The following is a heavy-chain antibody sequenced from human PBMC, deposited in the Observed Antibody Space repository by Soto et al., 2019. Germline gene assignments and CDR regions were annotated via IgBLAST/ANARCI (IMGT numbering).Heavy chain of an antibody. V-gene: IGHV1-69*13. CDR1: GGTFSSYA. D-gene: IGHD3-3*01. Sequence: GASVKVSCKASGGTFSSYAISWVRQAPGQGLEWMGGIIPIFGTANYAQKFQGRVTITADESTSTAYMELSSLRSEDTAVYYCVRVDDFWGGYPSSEYHFDYWGQGTLVTVSS. CDR3: VRVDDFWGGYPSSEYHFDY. J-gene: IGHJ4*02. CDR2: IIPIFGTA.